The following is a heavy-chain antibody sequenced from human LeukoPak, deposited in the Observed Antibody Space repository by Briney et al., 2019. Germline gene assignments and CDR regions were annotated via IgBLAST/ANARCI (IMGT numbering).Heavy chain of an antibody. Sequence: SETLSLTCTVSDGSITNYDWSWVRQPPGKGLEFIGHVHYSGTANYNPSLRSRVTISIDTSKKHFFLKLKSVTAADTAVYYCARVAYYYDSSGLLLYAFDIWGQGTMVTVSS. D-gene: IGHD3-22*01. CDR2: VHYSGTA. V-gene: IGHV4-59*01. J-gene: IGHJ3*02. CDR1: DGSITNYD. CDR3: ARVAYYYDSSGLLLYAFDI.